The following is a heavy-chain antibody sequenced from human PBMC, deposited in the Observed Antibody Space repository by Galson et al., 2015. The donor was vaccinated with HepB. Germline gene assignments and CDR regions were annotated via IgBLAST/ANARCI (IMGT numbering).Heavy chain of an antibody. D-gene: IGHD2-2*01. CDR1: GYTFTTYP. J-gene: IGHJ4*02. Sequence: SVKVSCKASGYTFTTYPISWVRQAPGQGLEWLGWINTYNGKTTYAQNIQGGVTLTTDTSTNTAYMELRSLRFDNTAVYYCARVRECSDTSCSTPLHPYFDFWGRGTLVTVSS. V-gene: IGHV1-18*04. CDR2: INTYNGKT. CDR3: ARVRECSDTSCSTPLHPYFDF.